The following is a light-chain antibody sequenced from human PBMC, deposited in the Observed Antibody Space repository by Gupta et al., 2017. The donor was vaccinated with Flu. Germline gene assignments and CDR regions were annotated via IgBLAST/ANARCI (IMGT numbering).Light chain of an antibody. CDR3: QQYNNWPRG. J-gene: IGKJ1*01. CDR2: GAS. CDR1: QRVSSN. Sequence: ELVMTQSPATLSGSPGERATLPCRASQRVSSNLAWYQQKPGQAPRLLIYGASTRATGIPARFSGSGSGTEFTLTISSLQSEDFAVYYCQQYNNWPRGFGQGTKVEIK. V-gene: IGKV3-15*01.